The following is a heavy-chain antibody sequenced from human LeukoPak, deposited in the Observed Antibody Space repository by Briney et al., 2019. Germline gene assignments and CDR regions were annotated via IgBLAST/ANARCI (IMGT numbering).Heavy chain of an antibody. D-gene: IGHD6-19*01. Sequence: PGGSLRLSCAASGFTFSNYWMHWVRQAPGKGLVWVSRIISDGSSTSYADSVKGRFTISRDNAKNTLYLQMNSLRADDTAVYYCARDGYSSGWYLNYWGQGTLVTVSS. J-gene: IGHJ4*02. CDR1: GFTFSNYW. V-gene: IGHV3-74*01. CDR3: ARDGYSSGWYLNY. CDR2: IISDGSST.